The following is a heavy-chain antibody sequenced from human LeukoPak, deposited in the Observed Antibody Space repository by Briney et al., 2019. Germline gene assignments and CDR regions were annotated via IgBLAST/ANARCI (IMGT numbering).Heavy chain of an antibody. J-gene: IGHJ4*02. CDR2: INHSGST. CDR3: ARLNSIGGSRFDY. V-gene: IGHV4-34*01. D-gene: IGHD3-16*01. CDR1: GGSFSGYY. Sequence: SETLSLTCAVYGGSFSGYYWSWIRQPPGKGLEWIGEINHSGSTNYNPSLKGRITISVDTSKNQFSLKLSSVTAADTAFYYCARLNSIGGSRFDYWGQGTLATVSS.